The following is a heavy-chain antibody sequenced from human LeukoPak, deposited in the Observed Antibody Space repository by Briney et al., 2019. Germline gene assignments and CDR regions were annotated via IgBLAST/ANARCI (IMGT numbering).Heavy chain of an antibody. Sequence: GGALRLSCAASGFTFSNTNMNWVRQAPGKGLKWVSFISASSNYIYYADSVKGRFTISRDNAQNSLYLQMNSLRAEDTAVDFCARVVNGYVDYWGQGTLVTVSS. D-gene: IGHD2-8*01. V-gene: IGHV3-21*06. CDR3: ARVVNGYVDY. CDR1: GFTFSNTN. CDR2: ISASSNYI. J-gene: IGHJ4*02.